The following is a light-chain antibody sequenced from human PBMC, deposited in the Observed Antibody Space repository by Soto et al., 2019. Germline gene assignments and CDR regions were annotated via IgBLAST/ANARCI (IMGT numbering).Light chain of an antibody. CDR3: QQRSNWPPLFT. J-gene: IGKJ3*01. Sequence: EIVLTQSPGTLSLSPGERATLFCRASQSVSSYLAWYQQKPGQAPRLLIYDASNRATGIPARFSGSGSGTDFTLTISSLEPEDFAVYYCQQRSNWPPLFTFGPGTKVDIK. CDR1: QSVSSY. V-gene: IGKV3-11*01. CDR2: DAS.